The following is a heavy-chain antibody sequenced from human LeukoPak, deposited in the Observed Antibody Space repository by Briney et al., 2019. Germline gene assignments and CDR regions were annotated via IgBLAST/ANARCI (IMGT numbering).Heavy chain of an antibody. CDR3: ARLSGWNDY. J-gene: IGHJ4*02. CDR1: GYNFTRYW. V-gene: IGHV5-51*01. CDR2: IYPGDPDP. Sequence: GESLKISCKGSGYNFTRYWIGWVRQVPGKGLEWMGIIYPGDPDPRYSPSFRGQVTISADKSISTAYLQWSSLKASDTAMYYCARLSGWNDYWGQGTLVTVSS. D-gene: IGHD1-1*01.